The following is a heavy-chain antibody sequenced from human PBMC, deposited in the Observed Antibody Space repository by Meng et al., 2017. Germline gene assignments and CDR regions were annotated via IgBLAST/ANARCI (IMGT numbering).Heavy chain of an antibody. Sequence: GGSLRLSCAASGFTFDDYAMHWVRQAPGKGLEWVSGISWNSGSIGYADSVKGRFTISRDNAKNSLYLQMNSLRAEDTALYYCAKDWSPKIVGATRFDYWGQGTQVNGSS. CDR2: ISWNSGSI. J-gene: IGHJ4*02. D-gene: IGHD1-26*01. CDR3: AKDWSPKIVGATRFDY. CDR1: GFTFDDYA. V-gene: IGHV3-9*01.